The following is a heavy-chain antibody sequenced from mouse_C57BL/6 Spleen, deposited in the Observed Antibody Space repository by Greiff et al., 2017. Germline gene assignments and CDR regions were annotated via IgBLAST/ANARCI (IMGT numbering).Heavy chain of an antibody. Sequence: QVQLQQSGAELVRPGTSVKVSCKASGYAFTNYLIEWVKQRPGQGLEWIGVINPGSGGTNYNEKFKGKATLTADKSSSTAYMQLSSLTSEDSAVYFCARERGGSTQCFDYWGQGTTLTVSS. V-gene: IGHV1-54*01. CDR1: GYAFTNYL. CDR2: INPGSGGT. J-gene: IGHJ2*01. D-gene: IGHD1-1*01. CDR3: ARERGGSTQCFDY.